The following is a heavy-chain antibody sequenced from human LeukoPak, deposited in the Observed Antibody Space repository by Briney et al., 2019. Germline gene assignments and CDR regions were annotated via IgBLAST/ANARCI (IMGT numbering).Heavy chain of an antibody. CDR2: IYTSGST. D-gene: IGHD7-27*01. V-gene: IGHV4-4*07. CDR3: ARSAGLGRPYYYYYMDV. Sequence: PSETLSLTCTVSGYSISSSYYWSWIRQPAGKGLEWIGRIYTSGSTNYNPSLKSRVTMSVDTSKNQFSLKLSSVTAADTAVYYCARSAGLGRPYYYYYMDVWGKGTTVTVSS. J-gene: IGHJ6*03. CDR1: GYSISSSYY.